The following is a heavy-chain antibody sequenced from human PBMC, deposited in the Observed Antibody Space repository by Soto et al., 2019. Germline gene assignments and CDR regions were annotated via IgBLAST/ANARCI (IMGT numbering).Heavy chain of an antibody. J-gene: IGHJ4*02. CDR1: GFTFSDFA. D-gene: IGHD2-15*01. CDR3: AKMEGMDPWAYSFDL. Sequence: EVQVLESGGGLVQPGGSLRLSCAATGFTFSDFAMSWVRQAPGKGLEWVSRIYGGGNGPHYADSVKGRVTISRDNSKNPLYLQMNSLRAEDTAVYYCAKMEGMDPWAYSFDLWGQGTVVTVSS. CDR2: IYGGGNGP. V-gene: IGHV3-23*01.